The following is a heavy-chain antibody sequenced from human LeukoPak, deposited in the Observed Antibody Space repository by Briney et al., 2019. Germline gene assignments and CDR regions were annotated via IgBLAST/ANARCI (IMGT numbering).Heavy chain of an antibody. Sequence: ASVKVSCKASGYTFINYGISWVRQAPGQGPEWMGWISAYNGNTNYVQNLRGRVTMTTDTSTGTAYMELRSLRSDDTAVYYCARTNYVWGSYRVYYFDYWGQGTLVTVSS. CDR1: GYTFINYG. CDR2: ISAYNGNT. CDR3: ARTNYVWGSYRVYYFDY. J-gene: IGHJ4*02. D-gene: IGHD3-16*02. V-gene: IGHV1-18*01.